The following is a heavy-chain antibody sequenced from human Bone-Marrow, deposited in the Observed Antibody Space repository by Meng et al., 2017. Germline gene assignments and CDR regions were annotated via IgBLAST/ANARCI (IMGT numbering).Heavy chain of an antibody. Sequence: GGSLRLSCAASGFTFSSYSMNWVRQAPGKGLEWVSSISSSSSYIYYADSVKGRFTISRDNAKNSLYLQMNSLRAEDTALYYCARDHSSSWYYFDYWGQGTLVTVSS. V-gene: IGHV3-21*04. CDR2: ISSSSSYI. CDR1: GFTFSSYS. D-gene: IGHD6-13*01. J-gene: IGHJ4*02. CDR3: ARDHSSSWYYFDY.